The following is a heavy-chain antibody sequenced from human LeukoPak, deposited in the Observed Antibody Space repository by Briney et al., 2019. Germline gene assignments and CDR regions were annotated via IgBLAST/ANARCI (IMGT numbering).Heavy chain of an antibody. J-gene: IGHJ4*02. Sequence: GGSLRLSCAASGFTFSSYAVSWVRQAPGKGLEWVSGISGSGDNTYYADSVKGRFTTSRDNSKNTLYVQVNSLGTEDTAAYYCAKGSYYDSSGSFYFDYWGQGTLVTVSS. CDR1: GFTFSSYA. CDR2: ISGSGDNT. V-gene: IGHV3-23*01. D-gene: IGHD3-22*01. CDR3: AKGSYYDSSGSFYFDY.